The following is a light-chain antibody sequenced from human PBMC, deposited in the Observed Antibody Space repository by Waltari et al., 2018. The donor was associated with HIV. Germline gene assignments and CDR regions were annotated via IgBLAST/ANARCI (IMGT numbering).Light chain of an antibody. J-gene: IGLJ3*02. CDR3: QVWDSSSHHWV. V-gene: IGLV3-21*02. CDR1: NIGSKS. Sequence: SYVLTQPPSVSVAPGQTARITCGRNNIGSKSVHWYQQKPGQAPVVVVYHDSGRPSGIPERFSGSNAGNTATLTLSRVEAGDEADYYCQVWDSSSHHWVFGGGTKLTVL. CDR2: HDS.